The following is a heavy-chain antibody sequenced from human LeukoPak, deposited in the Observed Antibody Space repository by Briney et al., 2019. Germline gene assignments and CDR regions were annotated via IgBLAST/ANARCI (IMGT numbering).Heavy chain of an antibody. CDR3: ARDKNVSGGGRLNY. CDR1: GFTFSSYA. Sequence: GRSLRLSCAASGFTFSSYAMHWVRQAPGKGLEWVAVISYDGSNKYYADSVKGRFTISRDNSKNTLYLQMNSLRAEDTAVYYCARDKNVSGGGRLNYWGQGTLVTVSS. J-gene: IGHJ4*02. V-gene: IGHV3-30*04. CDR2: ISYDGSNK. D-gene: IGHD2-15*01.